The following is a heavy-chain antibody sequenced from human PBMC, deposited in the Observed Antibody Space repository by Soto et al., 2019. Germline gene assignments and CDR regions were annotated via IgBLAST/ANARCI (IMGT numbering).Heavy chain of an antibody. Sequence: EVQLWESGGGLVQPGGSLRLSCAASGSTFSSYAMSWVRQAPGKGLEWVSVISGSGDSTYYADSVKGRFTISRDNSKXXXXLXXXXXRAXXXXXXXXXXELGYCXXGXXXMEGAFDIWGQGTMVTVSS. CDR2: ISGSGDST. CDR3: XXELGYCXXGXXXMEGAFDI. D-gene: IGHD2-15*01. V-gene: IGHV3-23*01. CDR1: GSTFSSYA. J-gene: IGHJ3*02.